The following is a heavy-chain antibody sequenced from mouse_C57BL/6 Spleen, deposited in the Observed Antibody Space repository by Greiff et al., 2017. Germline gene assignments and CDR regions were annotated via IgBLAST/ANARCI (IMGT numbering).Heavy chain of an antibody. V-gene: IGHV14-3*01. CDR3: ARSYASYWYFDV. J-gene: IGHJ1*03. CDR1: GFNIKNTY. CDR2: IDPANGNT. Sequence: EVQLQQSVAELVRPGASVKLSCPASGFNIKNTYMHWVKQRPEQGLEWIGRIDPANGNTTYAPKFQGKATITADTSSNTAYLQLSSRTSEDTSIDYGARSYASYWYFDVWGTGTTVTVSS. D-gene: IGHD2-12*01.